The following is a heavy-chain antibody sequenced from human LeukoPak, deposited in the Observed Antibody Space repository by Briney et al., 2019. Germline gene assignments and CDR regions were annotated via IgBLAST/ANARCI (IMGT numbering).Heavy chain of an antibody. Sequence: PSETLSLTCAVYGESFSGYYWSWVRQSPGKGLDWIGEINHSGSTNYNPSLKSRVTISVDTSKNQFSLKLSSVTAADTAVYYCARGVIAITMVRGVRRYYYMDVWGKGTTVTVSS. J-gene: IGHJ6*03. V-gene: IGHV4-34*01. CDR2: INHSGST. D-gene: IGHD3-10*01. CDR3: ARGVIAITMVRGVRRYYYMDV. CDR1: GESFSGYY.